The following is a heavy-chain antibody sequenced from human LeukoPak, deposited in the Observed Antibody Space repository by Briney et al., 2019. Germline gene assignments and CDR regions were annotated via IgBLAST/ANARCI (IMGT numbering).Heavy chain of an antibody. Sequence: PGGSLRLSCAASGFTFSSYSINWVRQAPRKGLEWVSSISSSSSYIYYADSVKGRFTISRDNAKNSLYLQMNSLRAEDTALYHCARESPEGAFDIWGQGTMVTVSS. CDR2: ISSSSSYI. V-gene: IGHV3-21*04. J-gene: IGHJ3*02. CDR1: GFTFSSYS. CDR3: ARESPEGAFDI.